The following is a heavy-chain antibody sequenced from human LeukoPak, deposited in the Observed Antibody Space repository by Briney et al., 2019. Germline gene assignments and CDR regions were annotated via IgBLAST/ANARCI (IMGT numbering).Heavy chain of an antibody. J-gene: IGHJ4*02. CDR3: ARDLTRYYHDSSGSFGY. CDR1: GLTFSNNY. V-gene: IGHV3-53*05. CDR2: IYTGGET. Sequence: PGGSLRLSCAVSGLTFSNNYMIWVRQAPGKGLEWVSVIYTGGETYYADSVKGRFTISRDNSRNTLYLEMNSLRAEDTAVYYCARDLTRYYHDSSGSFGYWGQGTLVTVSS. D-gene: IGHD3-22*01.